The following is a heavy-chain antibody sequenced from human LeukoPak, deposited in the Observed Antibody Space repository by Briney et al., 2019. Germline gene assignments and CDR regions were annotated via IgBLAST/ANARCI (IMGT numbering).Heavy chain of an antibody. CDR1: GYTFTSYG. J-gene: IGHJ1*01. CDR3: AATYYDILTGIRRNFYH. D-gene: IGHD3-9*01. CDR2: ISAYNGNT. V-gene: IGHV1-18*01. Sequence: GASVKVSCKASGYTFTSYGISWLRQAPGQGLEWMGWISAYNGNTNYAQKLQGRVTMTTDTSTSTAYMELRSLRSDDTAVYYCAATYYDILTGIRRNFYHWGQGTLVTVSS.